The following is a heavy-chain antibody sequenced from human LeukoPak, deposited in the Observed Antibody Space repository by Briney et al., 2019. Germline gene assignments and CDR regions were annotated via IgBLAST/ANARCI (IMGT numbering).Heavy chain of an antibody. J-gene: IGHJ4*02. Sequence: GGSLRLSCGASAFTFSSYWIHWVRQAPGKGMVWVSRINSGGSSTSYADSVKGRFTISRDNAKNTLYLQMDSLRAEDTAVYFCARTEYSGSYFDNWGQGTLVTVSS. CDR2: INSGGSST. CDR1: AFTFSSYW. V-gene: IGHV3-74*01. CDR3: ARTEYSGSYFDN. D-gene: IGHD1-26*01.